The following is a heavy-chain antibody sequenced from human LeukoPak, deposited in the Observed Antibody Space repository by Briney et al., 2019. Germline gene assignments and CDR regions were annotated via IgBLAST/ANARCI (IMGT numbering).Heavy chain of an antibody. CDR1: GFTFSSYG. Sequence: GGSLRLSCAASGFTFSSYGMHWVRQAPGKGLEWVAVISYDGSNKYYADSVKGRFTISRDNSKNTLYLQMNSLRAEDTAVYYCAKGNYYGSGSSPALDYWGQGTLVTVSS. D-gene: IGHD3-10*01. J-gene: IGHJ4*02. V-gene: IGHV3-30*18. CDR3: AKGNYYGSGSSPALDY. CDR2: ISYDGSNK.